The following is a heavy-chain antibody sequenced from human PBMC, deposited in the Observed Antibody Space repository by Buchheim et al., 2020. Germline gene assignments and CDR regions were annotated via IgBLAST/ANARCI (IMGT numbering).Heavy chain of an antibody. CDR3: AKAIVRSTFYFDY. CDR2: ISSGGGDKT. Sequence: EVQLLESGGGLVQPGGSLRLSCTVSGFTFSDFAMNWVRQAPGKGLEWISAISSGGGDKTYYADSVEGRFHISRDNSRNTLYLQMNSLRPEDTAVYYCAKAIVRSTFYFDYWGPGSL. CDR1: GFTFSDFA. D-gene: IGHD1-26*01. V-gene: IGHV3-23*01. J-gene: IGHJ4*02.